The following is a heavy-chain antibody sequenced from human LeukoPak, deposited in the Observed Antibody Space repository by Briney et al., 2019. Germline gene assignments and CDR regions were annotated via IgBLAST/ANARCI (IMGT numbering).Heavy chain of an antibody. CDR2: ISAYNGHR. Sequence: ASVKVSCKASGYTFTSYDINWVRQAPGQGLERLGCISAYNGHRNYAQKVQGRVTVTTDTSTSTAYLELRSLRSDDTAVYYCARDDGSGWNLDYWGQRTLVSVSS. V-gene: IGHV1-18*01. CDR3: ARDDGSGWNLDY. D-gene: IGHD3-10*01. J-gene: IGHJ4*02. CDR1: GYTFTSYD.